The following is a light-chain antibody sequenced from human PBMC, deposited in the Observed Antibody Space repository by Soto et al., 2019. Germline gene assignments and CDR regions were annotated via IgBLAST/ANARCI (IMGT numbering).Light chain of an antibody. Sequence: AIQMTQSPSSLSASVGDRVTITCRADQDIGNDLGWYQQKPGRAPKLLIYATFSLQDGVPSRFSGSGSDTDFTLTISSLQPEDFATYYCLQDYNYPWTFGQGTKVEFK. V-gene: IGKV1-6*01. CDR2: ATF. CDR3: LQDYNYPWT. CDR1: QDIGND. J-gene: IGKJ1*01.